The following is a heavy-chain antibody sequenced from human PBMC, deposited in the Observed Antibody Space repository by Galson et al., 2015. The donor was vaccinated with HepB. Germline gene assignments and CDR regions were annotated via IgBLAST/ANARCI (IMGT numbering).Heavy chain of an antibody. J-gene: IGHJ4*02. CDR1: GFTFRSYA. D-gene: IGHD3-22*01. CDR3: AKDAGPHYSDSSGFDD. CDR2: ISYDGHNE. Sequence: SLRLSCATSGFTFRSYALHWVRQAPGKGLEWVSFISYDGHNESYVDSVKGRFIISRDNSKNTLYLQMNSLRAEDTAVYYCAKDAGPHYSDSSGFDDWGRGTLVTVSS. V-gene: IGHV3-30-3*01.